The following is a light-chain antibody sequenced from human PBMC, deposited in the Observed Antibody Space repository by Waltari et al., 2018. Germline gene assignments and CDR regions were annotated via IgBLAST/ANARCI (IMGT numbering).Light chain of an antibody. CDR1: SLRSYY. V-gene: IGLV3-19*01. Sequence: SSELTQDPAVSVALGQTVRITCQGDSLRSYYASWYQQKPGQAPVLVIYGKNNRPSGIPDRTSGSTSGNTASLTISGAQAEDEADYYCNSRDSSGNHVLFGGGTKLTVL. CDR2: GKN. J-gene: IGLJ2*01. CDR3: NSRDSSGNHVL.